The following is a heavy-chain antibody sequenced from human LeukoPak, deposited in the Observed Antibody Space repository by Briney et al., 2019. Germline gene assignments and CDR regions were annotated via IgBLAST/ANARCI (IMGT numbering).Heavy chain of an antibody. J-gene: IGHJ5*01. CDR1: GGSISGGHYY. CDR2: IYSSVTT. Sequence: PSETLSLTCTVSGGSISGGHYYWNWIRQPAGKGLEWIGRIYSSVTTYNPSLKSRVTISVDTSKNQFSLKLSSVTAADTAVYYCASLGGYDSWGQGTLVTVSS. D-gene: IGHD5-12*01. V-gene: IGHV4-61*02. CDR3: ASLGGYDS.